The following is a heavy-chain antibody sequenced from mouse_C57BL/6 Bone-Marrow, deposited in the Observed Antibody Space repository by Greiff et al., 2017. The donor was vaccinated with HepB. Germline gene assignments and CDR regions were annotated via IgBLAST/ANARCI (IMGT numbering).Heavy chain of an antibody. CDR3: ASEDAY. V-gene: IGHV1-19*01. CDR1: GYTFTDYY. Sequence: EVKLVESGPVLVKPGASVKMSCKASGYTFTDYYMNWVKQSHGKSLEWIGVINPYNGGTSYNQKFKGKATLTVDKSSSTAYMELNSLTSEDSAVYYCASEDAYWGQGTLVTVSA. CDR2: INPYNGGT. J-gene: IGHJ3*01.